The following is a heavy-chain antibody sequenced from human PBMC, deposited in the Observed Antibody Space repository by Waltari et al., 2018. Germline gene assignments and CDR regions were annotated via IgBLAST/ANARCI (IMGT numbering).Heavy chain of an antibody. CDR1: GLTFSSYG. Sequence: QVQLVESGGGVVQPGRSLRLSCAASGLTFSSYGMHWVRQATGKGLECVAVIWDDGSNKYYADSVKGRFTISSDNSKNTLYLQMNSLSAEDTAVYYCARNREPGIAVAEIDYWGQGTLVTVSS. D-gene: IGHD6-19*01. CDR2: IWDDGSNK. J-gene: IGHJ4*02. V-gene: IGHV3-33*01. CDR3: ARNREPGIAVAEIDY.